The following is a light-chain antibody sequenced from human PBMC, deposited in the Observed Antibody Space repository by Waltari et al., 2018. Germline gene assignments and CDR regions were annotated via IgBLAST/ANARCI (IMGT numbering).Light chain of an antibody. CDR1: TPNFGSNF. CDR2: RNN. V-gene: IGLV1-47*01. Sequence: QSILTQPSSASGTPGQTVTISCSGGTPNFGSNFVYWYQDVPGTAPKLLIFRNNQRPSGVSARFSGSKSGTSASLVIGGLRSEDEGTYFCSSWDDTLGVLLFGGGTKLTVL. J-gene: IGLJ3*02. CDR3: SSWDDTLGVLL.